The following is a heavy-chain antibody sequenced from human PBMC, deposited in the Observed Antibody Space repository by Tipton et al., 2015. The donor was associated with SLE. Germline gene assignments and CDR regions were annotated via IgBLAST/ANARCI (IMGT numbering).Heavy chain of an antibody. CDR1: GFTFSSYS. CDR3: TTSSGYYLGNY. J-gene: IGHJ4*02. CDR2: ISSSSSGT. Sequence: GSLRLSCAASGFTFSSYSMNWVRQAPGKGLEWLSYISSSSSGTYYADSVKGRFTIYRDNAKNSLYLQMNSLRAEDTAVYYCTTSSGYYLGNYWGQGTLVTVSS. V-gene: IGHV3-48*01. D-gene: IGHD3-22*01.